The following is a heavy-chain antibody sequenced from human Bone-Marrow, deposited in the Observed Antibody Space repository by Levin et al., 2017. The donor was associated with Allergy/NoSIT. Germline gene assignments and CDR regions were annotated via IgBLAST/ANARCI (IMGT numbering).Heavy chain of an antibody. CDR3: ARLSLTFYDMLTGYYSPVGTFDY. Sequence: SQTLSLTCNVSGGSINSGDSYWSWIRQPPGKGLEWIGYIYYSGSTYYNPSLKSRITISIDTSKRQFSLQLSSVTAADTAVFYCARLSLTFYDMLTGYYSPVGTFDYWGQGTLVTVSS. J-gene: IGHJ4*02. CDR2: IYYSGST. CDR1: GGSINSGDSY. V-gene: IGHV4-30-4*01. D-gene: IGHD3-9*01.